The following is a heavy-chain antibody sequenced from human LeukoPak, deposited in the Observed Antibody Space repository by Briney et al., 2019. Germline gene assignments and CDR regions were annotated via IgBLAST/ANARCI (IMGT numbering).Heavy chain of an antibody. V-gene: IGHV4-31*11. D-gene: IGHD4-11*01. CDR2: IYYSGST. Sequence: PSETLSLTCAVSGGSISSGGYSWSWIRQPPGKGLEWIGYIYYSGSTYYNPSLKSRVTISVDTSKNQFSLKLSSVTAADTAVYYGARVPDYSNKNWFDPWGQGTLVTVSS. J-gene: IGHJ5*02. CDR3: ARVPDYSNKNWFDP. CDR1: GGSISSGGYS.